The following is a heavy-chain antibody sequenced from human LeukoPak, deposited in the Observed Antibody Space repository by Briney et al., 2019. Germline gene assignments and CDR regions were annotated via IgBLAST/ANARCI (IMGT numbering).Heavy chain of an antibody. J-gene: IGHJ6*02. CDR2: TYYRSKWYN. CDR3: ARDPGYYYDSSGYYDYYYYYGMDV. CDR1: GDSVSSNSAA. D-gene: IGHD3-22*01. V-gene: IGHV6-1*01. Sequence: QTLSLTCAISGDSVSSNSAAWNWIRQSPSRGLEWLGRTYYRSKWYNDYAVSVKSRITINPDTSKNQFSLQLNSVTPEDTAVYYCARDPGYYYDSSGYYDYYYYYGMDVWGQGTTVTVSS.